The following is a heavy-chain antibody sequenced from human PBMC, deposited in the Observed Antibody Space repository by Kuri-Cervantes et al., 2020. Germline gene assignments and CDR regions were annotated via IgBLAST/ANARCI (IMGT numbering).Heavy chain of an antibody. Sequence: GESLKISCAASGFTFSSYEMNWVRQAPGKGLEWVSYISSSGSTIYYADSVKGRFTISRDNAKNSLYLQMNSLRAEDTAVYYCARDIPSQWLVEIYGMDVWGQGTTVTVSS. V-gene: IGHV3-48*03. CDR3: ARDIPSQWLVEIYGMDV. CDR1: GFTFSSYE. D-gene: IGHD6-19*01. CDR2: ISSSGSTI. J-gene: IGHJ6*02.